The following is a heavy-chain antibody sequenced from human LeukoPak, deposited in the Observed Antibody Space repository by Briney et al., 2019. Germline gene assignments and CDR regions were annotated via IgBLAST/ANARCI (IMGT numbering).Heavy chain of an antibody. CDR1: GYTFTSYG. CDR3: ARDWAPAAIPGYYYYGMDV. J-gene: IGHJ6*02. D-gene: IGHD2-2*02. Sequence: ASVKVSCKASGYTFTSYGISWVRQAPGQGLEWMGWISAYNGNTNYAQKLQGRVTTTTDTSTSTAYMELRSLRSDDTAVYYCARDWAPAAIPGYYYYGMDVWGQGTTVTVSS. V-gene: IGHV1-18*01. CDR2: ISAYNGNT.